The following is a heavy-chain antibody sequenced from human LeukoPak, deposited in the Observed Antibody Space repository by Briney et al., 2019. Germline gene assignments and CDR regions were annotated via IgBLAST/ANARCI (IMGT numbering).Heavy chain of an antibody. CDR1: GGTFSSYA. J-gene: IGHJ6*03. V-gene: IGHV1-69*01. Sequence: SVKVSCKAAGGTFSSYAISWVRQAPGQGLEWMGGIIPIFGTANYAQKFQGRVTITADESTSTAYMELSSLRSEDTAVYYCARGSWGPYCSSTSCYGWDYYYYYMDVWGKGTTVTVSS. CDR3: ARGSWGPYCSSTSCYGWDYYYYYMDV. D-gene: IGHD2-2*01. CDR2: IIPIFGTA.